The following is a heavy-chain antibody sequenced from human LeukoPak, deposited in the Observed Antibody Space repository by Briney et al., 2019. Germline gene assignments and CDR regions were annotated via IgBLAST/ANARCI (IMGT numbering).Heavy chain of an antibody. CDR1: GGSFSGYY. J-gene: IGHJ5*02. D-gene: IGHD6-13*01. CDR2: INHSGST. CDR3: ARVVRGEQQLPGDWFDP. V-gene: IGHV4-34*01. Sequence: SETPSLTCAVYGGSFSGYYWSWIRQPPGKGLEWIGEINHSGSTNYNPSLKSRVTISVDTSKNQFSLKLSSVTAADTAVYYCARVVRGEQQLPGDWFDPWGQGTLVTVSS.